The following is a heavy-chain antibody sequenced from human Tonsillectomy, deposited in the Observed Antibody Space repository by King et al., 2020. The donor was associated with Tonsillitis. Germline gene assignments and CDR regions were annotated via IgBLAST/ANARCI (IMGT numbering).Heavy chain of an antibody. CDR3: ARDSWGDIVVVVAATDAFDI. J-gene: IGHJ3*02. D-gene: IGHD2-15*01. Sequence: VQLVESGAEVKKPGASVKVSCKASGYTFTSYGISWVRQAPGQGLEWMGWISAYNGNTNYAQKLQGRVTMTTDTSTSTAYMELRSLRSDDTAVYYCARDSWGDIVVVVAATDAFDIWGPGKMVTVSS. CDR1: GYTFTSYG. CDR2: ISAYNGNT. V-gene: IGHV1-18*01.